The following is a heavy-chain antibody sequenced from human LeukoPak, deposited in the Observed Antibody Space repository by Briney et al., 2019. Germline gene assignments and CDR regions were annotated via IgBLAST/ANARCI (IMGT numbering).Heavy chain of an antibody. D-gene: IGHD4-17*01. CDR2: IYYSGGT. CDR3: AREWGLHGDYSYWYFDL. CDR1: GGSISSGDYY. Sequence: SQTLSLTCTVSGGSISSGDYYWSWIRQPPGKGLEWIGYIYYSGGTYYNPSLKSRVTISVDTSKNQFSQKLSSVTAADTAVYYCAREWGLHGDYSYWYFDLWGRGTLVTVSS. J-gene: IGHJ2*01. V-gene: IGHV4-30-4*01.